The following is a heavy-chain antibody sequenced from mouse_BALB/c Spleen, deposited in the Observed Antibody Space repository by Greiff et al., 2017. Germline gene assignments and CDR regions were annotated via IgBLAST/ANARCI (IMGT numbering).Heavy chain of an antibody. Sequence: VNVVESGPGLVAPSQSLSITCTVSGFSLTGYGVNWVRQPPGKGLEWLGMIWGDGSTDYNSALKPRLSISKDNAKSQVFLKMNSLQTDDTARYYCARDRGYDGYYYAMDYWGQGTSVTVSS. CDR1: GFSLTGYG. D-gene: IGHD2-2*01. J-gene: IGHJ4*01. CDR3: ARDRGYDGYYYAMDY. V-gene: IGHV2-6-7*01. CDR2: IWGDGST.